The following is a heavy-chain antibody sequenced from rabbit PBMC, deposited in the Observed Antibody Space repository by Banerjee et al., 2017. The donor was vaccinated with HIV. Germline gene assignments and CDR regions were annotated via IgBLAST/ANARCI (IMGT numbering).Heavy chain of an antibody. D-gene: IGHD4-1*01. CDR3: ARDLAGVIGWNFSL. CDR2: IYGGSSGST. Sequence: QEQLEESGGDLVKPEGSLTLTCTASGFSFSNKYVMCWVRQAPGKGLEWIACIYGGSSGSTWYASWAKGRFTISKTASTTVTLQMTSLTAADTATYLCARDLAGVIGWNFSLWGQGTLVTVS. CDR1: GFSFSNKYV. V-gene: IGHV1S45*01. J-gene: IGHJ4*01.